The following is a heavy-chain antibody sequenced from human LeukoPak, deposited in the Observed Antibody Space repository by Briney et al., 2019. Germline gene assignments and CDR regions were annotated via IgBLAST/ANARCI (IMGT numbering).Heavy chain of an antibody. CDR1: GGSFSGYY. V-gene: IGHV4-34*01. D-gene: IGHD1-26*01. Sequence: SETLSLTCAVYGGSFSGYYWSWIRQPPGKGLEWIGSIYYSGSTYYNPSLKSRVTISVDTSKNQFSLKLSSVTAADTAVYYCARRKVGATFYYYYYMDVWGKGTTVTISS. CDR3: ARRKVGATFYYYYYMDV. CDR2: IYYSGST. J-gene: IGHJ6*03.